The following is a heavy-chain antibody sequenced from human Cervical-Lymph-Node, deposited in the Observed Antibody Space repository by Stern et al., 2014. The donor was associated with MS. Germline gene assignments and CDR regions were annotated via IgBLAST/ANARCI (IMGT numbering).Heavy chain of an antibody. J-gene: IGHJ4*02. CDR2: IYWNDDK. CDR1: GFSLSSDGVG. V-gene: IGHV2-5*01. D-gene: IGHD3-16*01. Sequence: VTLRESGPTLVKPTETLTLTCSVSGFSLSSDGVGVGWMRQPPGKALAWLALIYWNDDKRYSPSLQSRLSITRETSKHHVVLTLTNMDPVDTATYYCAHSPHFLGYAADYWGQGTLVTVSS. CDR3: AHSPHFLGYAADY.